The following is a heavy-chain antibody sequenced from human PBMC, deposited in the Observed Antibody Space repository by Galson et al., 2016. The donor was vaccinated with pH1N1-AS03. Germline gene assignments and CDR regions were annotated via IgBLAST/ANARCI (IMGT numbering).Heavy chain of an antibody. J-gene: IGHJ4*02. Sequence: SLRLSCAASDFTVINDFMIWVRQAPGKGLEWVSMIHGGDRTFYADSVKGRFTISRDNSTNTLYLHMSSLRAEDTAVYYCAKAMGAYSISVIDYWGQGTLVTVSS. V-gene: IGHV3-53*01. CDR2: IHGGDRT. D-gene: IGHD6-13*01. CDR1: DFTVINDF. CDR3: AKAMGAYSISVIDY.